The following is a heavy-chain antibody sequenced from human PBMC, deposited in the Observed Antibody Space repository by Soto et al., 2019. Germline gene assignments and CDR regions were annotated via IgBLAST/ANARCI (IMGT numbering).Heavy chain of an antibody. CDR2: INHSGST. Sequence: PSETLSLTCAVYGGSFSGYYWSWIRQPPGKGLEWIGEINHSGSTNYNPSLKSRVTISVDTSKNQFSLKLSSVTAADTAVYYCARDQITMVRGVITYSYYYGMDVWGQGTRVTVSS. CDR3: ARDQITMVRGVITYSYYYGMDV. D-gene: IGHD3-10*01. V-gene: IGHV4-34*01. CDR1: GGSFSGYY. J-gene: IGHJ6*02.